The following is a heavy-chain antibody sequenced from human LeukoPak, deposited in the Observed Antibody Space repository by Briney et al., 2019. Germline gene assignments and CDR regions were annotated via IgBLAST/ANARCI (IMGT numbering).Heavy chain of an antibody. CDR3: AKGRSSGGSCVNY. CDR1: GFTFSNYG. J-gene: IGHJ4*02. Sequence: PGTSLRLSCEASGFTFSNYGMHWVRQAPGKGLEWVAVIWFDGSNTHYADSVKGRFTISRDNSKSTLYLQMNSLRADDTAVYYCAKGRSSGGSCVNYWGQGTLVSVSS. CDR2: IWFDGSNT. V-gene: IGHV3-33*06. D-gene: IGHD2-15*01.